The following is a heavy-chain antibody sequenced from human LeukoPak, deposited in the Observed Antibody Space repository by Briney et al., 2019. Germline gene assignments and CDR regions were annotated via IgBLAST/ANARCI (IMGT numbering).Heavy chain of an antibody. J-gene: IGHJ4*02. CDR2: INHSGNT. Sequence: PSETLSLTCAVYGGSFSGYYWSWIRQTPGKGLEWIGEINHSGNTNYNPSLKSRFIISVDTSKNQFSLKLSSVTAADTAVYYCALSPADSSGWYDTPFHFDYWGQGTLVTVSS. CDR3: ALSPADSSGWYDTPFHFDY. D-gene: IGHD6-19*01. V-gene: IGHV4-34*01. CDR1: GGSFSGYY.